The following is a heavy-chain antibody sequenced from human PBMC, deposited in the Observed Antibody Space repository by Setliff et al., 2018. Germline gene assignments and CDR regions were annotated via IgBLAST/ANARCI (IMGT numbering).Heavy chain of an antibody. CDR1: GFTFSSYE. J-gene: IGHJ4*02. V-gene: IGHV3-23*01. CDR3: ARDGHNVYYFDY. CDR2: ISGNSGST. D-gene: IGHD1-1*01. Sequence: GGSLRLSCAASGFTFSSYEMNWVRQAPGKGLQWVSGISGNSGSTYYAASVKGRFTISRDNSKNTLYLQMNSLRAEDTAVYYCARDGHNVYYFDYWGLGTLVTVSS.